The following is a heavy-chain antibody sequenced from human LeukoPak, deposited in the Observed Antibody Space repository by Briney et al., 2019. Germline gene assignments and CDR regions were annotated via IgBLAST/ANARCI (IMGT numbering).Heavy chain of an antibody. J-gene: IGHJ4*02. Sequence: GGSLRLSCAASGFTFSSYSMNWVRQAPGKGLEWVSYISASGSTLFYADSVKGRFTISRDNSKSTLYLQMNSLRAEDTALYYCAKDLGGEGGSGFPGYWGQGTLVTVSS. CDR2: ISASGSTL. CDR1: GFTFSSYS. V-gene: IGHV3-48*01. CDR3: AKDLGGEGGSGFPGY. D-gene: IGHD3-10*01.